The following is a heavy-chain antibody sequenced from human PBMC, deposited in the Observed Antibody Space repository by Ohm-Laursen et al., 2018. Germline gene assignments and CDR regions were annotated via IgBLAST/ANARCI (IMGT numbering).Heavy chain of an antibody. J-gene: IGHJ4*02. D-gene: IGHD6-19*01. CDR1: GLSISNSNW. Sequence: SDTLSLTCDVSGLSISNSNWWGWIRQPPGKGLEWVGYLYYSGSTNYNPSLKSRVTISVDTSKNQFSLKLSSVTAADTAVYYCARGSVAPDYWGQGTLVTVSS. CDR2: LYYSGST. V-gene: IGHV4-28*03. CDR3: ARGSVAPDY.